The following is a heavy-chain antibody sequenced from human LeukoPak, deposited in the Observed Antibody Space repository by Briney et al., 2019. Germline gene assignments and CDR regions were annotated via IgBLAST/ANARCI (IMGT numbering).Heavy chain of an antibody. CDR2: IYYSASP. D-gene: IGHD3-3*01. CDR1: GGSISSHY. CDR3: ARVLFGPFDY. V-gene: IGHV4-59*11. Sequence: PSETLSLTCTVSGGSISSHYWSWIRQPPGKGLEWIGYIYYSASPNYQPSLKSRVVISVDTSKNQFSLKLSSVTAADTAVYYWARVLFGPFDYWGQGTLVTVS. J-gene: IGHJ4*02.